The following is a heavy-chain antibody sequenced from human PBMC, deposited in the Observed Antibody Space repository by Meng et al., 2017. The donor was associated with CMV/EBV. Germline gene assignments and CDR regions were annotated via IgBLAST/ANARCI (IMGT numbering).Heavy chain of an antibody. CDR1: GYSFTSYW. D-gene: IGHD3-10*01. CDR2: IYPGDSNT. CDR3: ARHNGGVLVPGPDAFDI. V-gene: IGHV5-51*07. Sequence: GESLKISCKGSGYSFTSYWIGWVHQMPGKGLEGMGIIYPGDSNTRYSPSFQGQVTISADKSISTAYLQWSSLKATDTAMYYCARHNGGVLVPGPDAFDIWGQGTMVTVSS. J-gene: IGHJ3*02.